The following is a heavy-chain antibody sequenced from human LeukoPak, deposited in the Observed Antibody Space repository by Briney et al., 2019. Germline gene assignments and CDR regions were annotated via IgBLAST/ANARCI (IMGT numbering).Heavy chain of an antibody. D-gene: IGHD3-22*01. Sequence: GASVTVSCKASGYTFTGYYMHWVRQAPGQGLEWMGWINPNSGGTNYAQKFQGRVTMTRDTSISTAYMELSRLRSDDTAVYYCARATYYYDSSGYYNDYWGQGTLVTVSS. CDR3: ARATYYYDSSGYYNDY. CDR1: GYTFTGYY. J-gene: IGHJ4*02. V-gene: IGHV1-2*02. CDR2: INPNSGGT.